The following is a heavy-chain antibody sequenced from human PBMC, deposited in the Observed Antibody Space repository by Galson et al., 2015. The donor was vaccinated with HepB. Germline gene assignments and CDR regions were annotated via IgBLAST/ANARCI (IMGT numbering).Heavy chain of an antibody. CDR2: ISGSGGST. D-gene: IGHD3-22*01. Sequence: SLRLSCAASGFTVSSYAMSWVRQAPGKGLEWVSAISGSGGSTYYADSVKGRFTISRDNSKNTLYLQMNSLRAEDTAVYYCANFDSSGYYYSDYWGQGTLVTVSS. CDR3: ANFDSSGYYYSDY. V-gene: IGHV3-23*01. J-gene: IGHJ4*02. CDR1: GFTVSSYA.